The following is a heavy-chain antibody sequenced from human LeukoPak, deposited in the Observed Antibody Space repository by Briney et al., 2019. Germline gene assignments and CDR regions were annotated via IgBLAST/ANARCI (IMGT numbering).Heavy chain of an antibody. D-gene: IGHD3-9*01. V-gene: IGHV5-10-1*01. CDR1: GYSFTSYW. CDR3: ARLSYYDILTGYYTSYFDY. Sequence: GESLKISCKGSGYSFTSYWISWVRQMPGKGLEWMGRIDPSDSYTNYSPSFQGHVTISADKSLSTAYLQWSSLKASDTAMYYCARLSYYDILTGYYTSYFDYWGQGTLVTVSS. J-gene: IGHJ4*02. CDR2: IDPSDSYT.